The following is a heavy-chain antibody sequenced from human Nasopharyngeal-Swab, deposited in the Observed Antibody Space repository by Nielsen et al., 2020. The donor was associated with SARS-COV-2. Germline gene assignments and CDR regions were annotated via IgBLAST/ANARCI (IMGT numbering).Heavy chain of an antibody. J-gene: IGHJ4*02. V-gene: IGHV3-30-3*01. Sequence: GESLKISCAASGFIFSNYAMHWVRQAPGKGLEWVAVVANDGSFKHYADSVKGRFTISRDDSKNTLSLQMNSLRPEDTAVFYCASQRSSGWFWGDYWGQGTLVTVSS. CDR2: VANDGSFK. CDR1: GFIFSNYA. D-gene: IGHD6-19*01. CDR3: ASQRSSGWFWGDY.